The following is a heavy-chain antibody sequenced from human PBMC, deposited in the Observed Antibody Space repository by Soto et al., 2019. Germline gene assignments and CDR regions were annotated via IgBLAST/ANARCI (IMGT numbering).Heavy chain of an antibody. V-gene: IGHV3-74*01. Sequence: GGSLRLSCAASGFTFSSYWMHWVRQAPGKGLVWVSRINSDGSSTSYADSVKGRFTISRDNAKNTLYLQMNSLRAEDTAVYYCARAGSRYYYYYGMDVWGQGTTVTVSS. D-gene: IGHD3-10*01. CDR1: GFTFSSYW. CDR3: ARAGSRYYYYYGMDV. J-gene: IGHJ6*02. CDR2: INSDGSST.